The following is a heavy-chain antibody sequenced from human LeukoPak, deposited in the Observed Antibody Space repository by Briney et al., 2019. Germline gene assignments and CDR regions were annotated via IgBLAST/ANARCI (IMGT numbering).Heavy chain of an antibody. Sequence: PGGSLRLSCAASGFTVSSNYMSWVRQAPGKGLEWVSVIYSGGSTYYADSVKGRFTISRDHSKNTLYLQMNSLRAEDTAVYYCARDLGSSGWYVWFDPWGQGTLVTVSS. V-gene: IGHV3-53*01. CDR1: GFTVSSNY. D-gene: IGHD6-19*01. J-gene: IGHJ5*02. CDR2: IYSGGST. CDR3: ARDLGSSGWYVWFDP.